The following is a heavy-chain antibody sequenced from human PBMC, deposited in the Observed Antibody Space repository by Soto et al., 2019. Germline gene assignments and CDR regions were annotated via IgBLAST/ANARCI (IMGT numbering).Heavy chain of an antibody. CDR3: ARDGYCSGGSCYAGYYYMDV. CDR2: ISAYSGST. J-gene: IGHJ6*03. CDR1: GYTFTSYG. D-gene: IGHD2-15*01. Sequence: GASVKVSCKASGYTFTSYGISWVRQAPGQGLEWMGWISAYSGSTNYAQKLQGRVTMTTDTSTSAAYMELSRLRSDDTAVYYCARDGYCSGGSCYAGYYYMDVWGKGTTVTVSS. V-gene: IGHV1-18*01.